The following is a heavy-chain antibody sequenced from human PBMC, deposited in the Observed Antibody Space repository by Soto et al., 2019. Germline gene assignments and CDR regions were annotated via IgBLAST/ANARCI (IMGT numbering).Heavy chain of an antibody. V-gene: IGHV4-4*02. CDR3: ARDGLGSGWYYKGFDP. CDR2: IYHSGST. J-gene: IGHJ5*02. D-gene: IGHD6-19*01. Sequence: SETLSLTCAVSGGSISSSNWWSWVRQPPGKGLEWIGEIYHSGSTNYNPSLKSRVTISVDKSKNQFSLKLSSVTAADTAVYYCARDGLGSGWYYKGFDPWGQGTLVTVSS. CDR1: GGSISSSNW.